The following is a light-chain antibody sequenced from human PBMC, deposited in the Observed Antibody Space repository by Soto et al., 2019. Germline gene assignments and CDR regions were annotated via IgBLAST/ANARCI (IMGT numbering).Light chain of an antibody. Sequence: IVLTQSPCTLSLYPGERPTLSCISSQSISSTYLARYQQKPGQAPRLLIHDVYNRATGIPDRFSGSGSGTDFTLTISSLQSEDFAVYYCQQYNNWPSLPFGQGTKV. CDR3: QQYNNWPSLP. V-gene: IGKV3-20*01. CDR2: DVY. CDR1: QSISSTY. J-gene: IGKJ1*01.